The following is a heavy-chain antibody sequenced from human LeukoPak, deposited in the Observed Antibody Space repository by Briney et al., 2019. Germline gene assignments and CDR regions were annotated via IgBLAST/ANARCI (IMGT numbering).Heavy chain of an antibody. Sequence: SVKVSCKASGGTFSSYAISWVRQAPGQGLEWMGGIIPIFGTANYAQKFQGRVTITADESTSTAYMELSSLRSEDTAVYYCAGGWELLGDAFDIWGQGTMVTVSS. D-gene: IGHD1-26*01. V-gene: IGHV1-69*13. J-gene: IGHJ3*02. CDR3: AGGWELLGDAFDI. CDR1: GGTFSSYA. CDR2: IIPIFGTA.